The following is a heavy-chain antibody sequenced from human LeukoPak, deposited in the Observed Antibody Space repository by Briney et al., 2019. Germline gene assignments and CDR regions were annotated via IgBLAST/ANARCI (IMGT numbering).Heavy chain of an antibody. CDR1: GFTFSSYS. D-gene: IGHD3-22*01. J-gene: IGHJ3*02. Sequence: GGSLRLSCAASGFTFSSYSMNWVRQAPGKGLEWVSSISSSSSYIYYADSVKGRFTISRDNAKNSLYLQMNSLRAEDTAVYYCARAYRPDYYDSSGYFTGYAFDIWGQGTMVTVSS. V-gene: IGHV3-21*01. CDR3: ARAYRPDYYDSSGYFTGYAFDI. CDR2: ISSSSSYI.